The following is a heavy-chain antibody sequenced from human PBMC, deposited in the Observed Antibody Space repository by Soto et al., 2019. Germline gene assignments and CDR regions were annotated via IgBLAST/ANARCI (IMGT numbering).Heavy chain of an antibody. D-gene: IGHD3-9*01. V-gene: IGHV4-59*01. CDR1: GGSISSYY. Sequence: QVQLQESGPGLVKPSETLSLTCTVSGGSISSYYWSWIRQPPGKGLEWIGYIYYSGSTNYNPSLKSRVTISVDTSKNQFSLKLSSVTDADTAVYYCARSSSLTGYYYYYYYMDVWGKGTTVTVSS. CDR3: ARSSSLTGYYYYYYYMDV. CDR2: IYYSGST. J-gene: IGHJ6*03.